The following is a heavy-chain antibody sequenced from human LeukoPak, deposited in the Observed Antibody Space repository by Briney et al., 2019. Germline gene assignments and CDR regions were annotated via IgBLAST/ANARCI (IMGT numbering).Heavy chain of an antibody. CDR2: ISYDGTKK. CDR3: GKDGIARGSGSYLDY. J-gene: IGHJ4*02. CDR1: GLTFSSYA. Sequence: GGSLRLSCTASGLTFSSYAMHWVRQAPGKGREWVAVISYDGTKKEHAAPVKGRFTISRDNSRNTRSLQMSSRRPEDTAVYYCGKDGIARGSGSYLDYWGQGTPVTVSS. D-gene: IGHD3-10*01. V-gene: IGHV3-30*18.